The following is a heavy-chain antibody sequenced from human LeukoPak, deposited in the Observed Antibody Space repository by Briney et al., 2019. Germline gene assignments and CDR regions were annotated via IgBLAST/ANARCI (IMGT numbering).Heavy chain of an antibody. CDR1: GGSFSGYY. CDR2: INHSGST. D-gene: IGHD5-18*01. CDR3: ASQLWLTLPFDY. Sequence: SETLSLTCAVYGGSFSGYYWSWIRQPPGKGLEWIGEINHSGSTNYNPSLKSRVTMSVDTSKNQFSLKLSSVTAADTAVYYCASQLWLTLPFDYWGQGTLVTVSS. V-gene: IGHV4-34*01. J-gene: IGHJ4*02.